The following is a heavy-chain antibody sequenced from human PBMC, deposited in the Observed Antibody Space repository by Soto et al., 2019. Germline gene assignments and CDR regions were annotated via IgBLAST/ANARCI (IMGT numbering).Heavy chain of an antibody. CDR1: GYTFTNYW. V-gene: IGHV5-10-1*01. CDR3: AKTYYYDSAGYYAPFDP. CDR2: IDPTDSYT. D-gene: IGHD3-22*01. J-gene: IGHJ5*02. Sequence: GESLKISCKGSGYTFTNYWINWVRQVPGKGLEWMGRIDPTDSYTNYSPSFQGRVTISVDKSINTAYLQWSSLKASDTAMYYCAKTYYYDSAGYYAPFDPWGQGTLVTYPQ.